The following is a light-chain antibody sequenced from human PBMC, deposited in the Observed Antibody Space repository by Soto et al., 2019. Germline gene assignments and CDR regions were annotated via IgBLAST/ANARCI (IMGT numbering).Light chain of an antibody. Sequence: EIVMTQSPATLSVSPGESATLSCRASQSVSSNLAWYQQKPGQAPRLLIYGASTRAPGIPARFSGRGSATEFTLTISSLQSEDCAVYYCQQCNDWPHTFGQGTKLEIK. CDR1: QSVSSN. CDR2: GAS. J-gene: IGKJ2*01. CDR3: QQCNDWPHT. V-gene: IGKV3-15*01.